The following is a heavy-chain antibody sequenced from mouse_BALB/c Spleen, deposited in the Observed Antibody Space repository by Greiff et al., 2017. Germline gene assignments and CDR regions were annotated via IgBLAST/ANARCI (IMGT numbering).Heavy chain of an antibody. CDR3: ARGGTRYYYAMDY. CDR1: GFTFSDYY. CDR2: ISDGGSYT. V-gene: IGHV5-4*02. D-gene: IGHD3-3*01. J-gene: IGHJ4*01. Sequence: VESGGGLVKPGGSLKLSCAASGFTFSDYYMYWVRQTPEKRLEWVATISDGGSYTYYPDSVKGRFTISRDNAKNNLYLQMSSLKSEDTAMYYCARGGTRYYYAMDYWGQGTSVTVSS.